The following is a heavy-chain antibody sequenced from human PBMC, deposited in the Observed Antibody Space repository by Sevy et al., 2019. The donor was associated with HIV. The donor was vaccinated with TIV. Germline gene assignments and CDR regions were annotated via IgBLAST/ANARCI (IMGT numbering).Heavy chain of an antibody. CDR3: AKDLGATITTYYFDY. D-gene: IGHD5-12*01. J-gene: IGHJ4*02. CDR2: ISGSGGST. V-gene: IGHV3-23*01. Sequence: VGSLRLSCAASGFTFSSYAMSWVRQAPGKGLEWVSAISGSGGSTYYADSVKGRFTISRDNSKNTLYLQMNSLRAEDTAVYYCAKDLGATITTYYFDYWGQGTLVTVSS. CDR1: GFTFSSYA.